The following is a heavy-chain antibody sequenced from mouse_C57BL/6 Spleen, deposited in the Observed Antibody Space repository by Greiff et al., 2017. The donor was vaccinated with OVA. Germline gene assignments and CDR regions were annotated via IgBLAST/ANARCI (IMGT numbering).Heavy chain of an antibody. CDR1: GFNIKDDY. CDR3: TTGDYYGGSYWYFDV. CDR2: IDPENGDT. J-gene: IGHJ1*03. V-gene: IGHV14-4*01. D-gene: IGHD1-1*01. Sequence: EVQLQESGAELVRPGASVKLSCTASGFNIKDDYMHWVKQRPEQGLEWIGWIDPENGDTEYASKFQGKATITADTSSNTAYLQLSSLTSEDTAVYYCTTGDYYGGSYWYFDVWGTGTTVTVSS.